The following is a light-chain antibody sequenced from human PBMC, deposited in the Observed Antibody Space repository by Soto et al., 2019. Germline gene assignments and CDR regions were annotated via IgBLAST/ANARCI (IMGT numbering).Light chain of an antibody. J-gene: IGKJ4*01. Sequence: TQSPATLSMSPGERAALSCRASQGVSNNLAWYQQKPGQPPRLLIFGASTRATGIPARFSGSGSEAEFALTISTLQSEDFAVYYCQQYSVWPLTFGGGTKVDI. CDR2: GAS. CDR3: QQYSVWPLT. V-gene: IGKV3D-15*01. CDR1: QGVSNN.